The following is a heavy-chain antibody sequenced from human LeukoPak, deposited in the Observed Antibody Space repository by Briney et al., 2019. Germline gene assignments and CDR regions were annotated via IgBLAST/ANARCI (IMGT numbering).Heavy chain of an antibody. Sequence: PSETLSLTCAVSGYSISSGYYWGWIRQPPGKGLEWIGSIYYSGSTYYNPSLKSRVTISVDTSKNQFSLKLNSVTAADTAVYYCASWGFKYYFDYWGQGTLVTVSS. J-gene: IGHJ4*02. CDR1: GYSISSGYY. CDR2: IYYSGST. D-gene: IGHD3-10*01. V-gene: IGHV4-38-2*01. CDR3: ASWGFKYYFDY.